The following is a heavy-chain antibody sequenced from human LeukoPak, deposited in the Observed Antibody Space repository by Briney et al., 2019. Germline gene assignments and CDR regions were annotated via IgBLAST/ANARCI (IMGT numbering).Heavy chain of an antibody. CDR2: IYYSGST. V-gene: IGHV4-59*01. Sequence: SETLSLTCTVSGGSISSYYWSWIRQPPGKGLEWIGYIYYSGSTNYNPSLKSRVTISVDTSKNQFSLKLSSVTAADTAVYYCARDIRVGGDYFDYWGQGTLVTVSS. D-gene: IGHD2-21*01. CDR3: ARDIRVGGDYFDY. CDR1: GGSISSYY. J-gene: IGHJ4*02.